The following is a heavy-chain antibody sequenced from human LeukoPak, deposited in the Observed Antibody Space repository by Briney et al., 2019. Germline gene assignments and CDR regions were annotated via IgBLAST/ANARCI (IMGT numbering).Heavy chain of an antibody. V-gene: IGHV4-34*01. Sequence: SETLSLTCGVYDGSLGASCWSWTRQPPGKGLEWIGEVYHSGSARYDPSLQSRVTISVDASKDQFSLKLSSVTAADTAVYYCARGLGGGNSVYFDLWGRGTLVTVSS. J-gene: IGHJ2*01. D-gene: IGHD4-23*01. CDR2: VYHSGSA. CDR1: DGSLGASC. CDR3: ARGLGGGNSVYFDL.